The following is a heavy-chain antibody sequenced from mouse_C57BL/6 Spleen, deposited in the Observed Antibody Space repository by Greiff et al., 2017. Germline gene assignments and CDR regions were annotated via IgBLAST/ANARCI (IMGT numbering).Heavy chain of an antibody. V-gene: IGHV1-50*01. CDR3: ARRPSYYYAMDY. J-gene: IGHJ4*01. CDR2: IDPSDSYT. Sequence: QVQLQQPGAELVKPGASVKLSCKASGYTFTSYWMQWVKQRPGQGLEWIGEIDPSDSYTNYNQKFKGKATLTVDTSSSTAYMQLSSLTSEDSAVYYCARRPSYYYAMDYWGQGTSVTVSS. CDR1: GYTFTSYW.